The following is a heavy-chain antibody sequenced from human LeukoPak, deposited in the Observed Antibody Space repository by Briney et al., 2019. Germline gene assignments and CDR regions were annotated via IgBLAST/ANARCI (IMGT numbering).Heavy chain of an antibody. Sequence: GGSLRLSCAASGFTFSRYAMSWVPQAPGKGLEWVSAISGSGGSTYYADSVKGRFTISRDNSKNTLYLQMNSLRAEDTAVFYCSGSNWNYWFDPLGQGTLVTVSS. D-gene: IGHD1-7*01. CDR3: SGSNWNYWFDP. CDR1: GFTFSRYA. J-gene: IGHJ5*02. CDR2: ISGSGGST. V-gene: IGHV3-23*01.